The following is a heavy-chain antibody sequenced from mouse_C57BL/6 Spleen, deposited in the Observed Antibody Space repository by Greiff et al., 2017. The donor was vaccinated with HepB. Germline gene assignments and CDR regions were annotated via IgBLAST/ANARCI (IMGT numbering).Heavy chain of an antibody. J-gene: IGHJ2*01. CDR2: IYPGDGDT. CDR1: GYAFSSSW. D-gene: IGHD4-1*01. V-gene: IGHV1-82*01. CDR3: ARPGPTGYFDY. Sequence: QVQLKESGPELVKPGASVKISCKASGYAFSSSWMNWVKQRPGKGLEWIGRIYPGDGDTNYNGKFKGKATLTADKSSSTAYMQLSSLTSEDSAVYFCARPGPTGYFDYWGQGTTLTVSS.